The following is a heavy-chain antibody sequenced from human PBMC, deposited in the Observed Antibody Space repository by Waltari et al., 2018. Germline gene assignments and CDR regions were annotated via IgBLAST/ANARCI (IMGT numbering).Heavy chain of an antibody. Sequence: QVQLVQSGAEVKKPGASVKVSCKASGYTFTGYYMHWVRQAPGQGLEWMGRINPNSGGTNYAQKFQGRVTMTRDTSISTAYMELSRLRSDDTAVYYCARDRGSEVAGEEDYYYGMDVWGQGTTVTVSS. CDR1: GYTFTGYY. V-gene: IGHV1-2*06. D-gene: IGHD3-10*01. J-gene: IGHJ6*02. CDR2: INPNSGGT. CDR3: ARDRGSEVAGEEDYYYGMDV.